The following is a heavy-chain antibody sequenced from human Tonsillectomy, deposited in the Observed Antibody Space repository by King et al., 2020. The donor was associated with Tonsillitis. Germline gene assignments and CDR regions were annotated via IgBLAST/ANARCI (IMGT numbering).Heavy chain of an antibody. D-gene: IGHD3-10*01. CDR1: GGSITTFSYY. V-gene: IGHV4-39*07. CDR3: ARPAAGEYYFDY. CDR2: IYYSGST. Sequence: QLQESGPGLVKPSETLSLTCTVSGGSITTFSYYWDWIRQPPGKGLEWIGSIYYSGSTYYNPSLKSRVTISVDTSKNQFSLKLSSVTAADTAVYYCARPAAGEYYFDYWGQGTLVTVSS. J-gene: IGHJ4*02.